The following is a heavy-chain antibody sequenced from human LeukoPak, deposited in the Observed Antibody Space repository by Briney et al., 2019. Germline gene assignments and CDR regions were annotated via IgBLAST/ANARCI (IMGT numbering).Heavy chain of an antibody. Sequence: TGGSLSLSCAVPGLILSVYAMSWVRRAPGKALEWVSGISGSGAYSFYADSVKGRFILSRDNSKNTLYMQINSLRAADTAVYYCAKGLPYTGYDYWFDHWGQGTLVTVSS. CDR3: AKGLPYTGYDYWFDH. CDR2: ISGSGAYS. D-gene: IGHD5-12*01. CDR1: GLILSVYA. V-gene: IGHV3-23*01. J-gene: IGHJ5*02.